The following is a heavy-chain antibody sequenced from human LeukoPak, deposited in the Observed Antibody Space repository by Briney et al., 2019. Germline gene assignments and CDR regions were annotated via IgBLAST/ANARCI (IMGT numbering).Heavy chain of an antibody. CDR3: ARELVVAEGWFDP. CDR1: GYTFTGYY. Sequence: ASVKVSCKASGYTFTGYYMHWVRQAPGQGLEWMGWINPKSGGTNYAQKFQGRVTMTRDTSISTAYMELSRLRSDDTAVYYCARELVVAEGWFDPWGQGTLVTVSS. V-gene: IGHV1-2*02. CDR2: INPKSGGT. J-gene: IGHJ5*02. D-gene: IGHD2-15*01.